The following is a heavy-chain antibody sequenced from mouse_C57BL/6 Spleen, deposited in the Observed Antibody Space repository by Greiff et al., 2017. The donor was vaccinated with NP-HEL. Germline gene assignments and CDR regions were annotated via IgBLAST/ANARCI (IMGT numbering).Heavy chain of an antibody. CDR2: IHPNSGST. D-gene: IGHD1-1*01. J-gene: IGHJ4*01. CDR1: GYTFTSYW. V-gene: IGHV1-64*01. Sequence: VQLQQPGAELVKPGASVKLSCKASGYTFTSYWMHWVKQRPGQGLEWIGMIHPNSGSTNYNEKFKSKATLTVDKSSSTAYMQLSSLTSEDSAVYYCARLYYYGSSYKDYYAMDYWGQGTSVTVSS. CDR3: ARLYYYGSSYKDYYAMDY.